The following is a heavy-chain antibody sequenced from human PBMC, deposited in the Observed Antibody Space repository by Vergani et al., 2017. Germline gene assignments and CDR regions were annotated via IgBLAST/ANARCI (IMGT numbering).Heavy chain of an antibody. CDR2: IWYDGSNK. D-gene: IGHD6-19*01. J-gene: IGHJ4*02. V-gene: IGHV3-33*01. CDR3: ARAAGYSSGWADY. CDR1: GFTFSSYG. Sequence: QVQLVESGGGVVQPGRSLRLSCAASGFTFSSYGMHWVRQAPGKGLEWVAVIWYDGSNKYYADSVKGRFTISRDNSKNTLYLQMNSLRAEDTAVYYGARAAGYSSGWADYWGQGTLVTVSS.